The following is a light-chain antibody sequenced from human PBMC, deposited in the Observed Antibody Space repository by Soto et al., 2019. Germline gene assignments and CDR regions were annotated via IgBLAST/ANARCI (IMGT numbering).Light chain of an antibody. V-gene: IGKV1-39*01. CDR3: QQRYSTPRT. CDR2: TAS. CDR1: QSISSY. Sequence: DIQLTQSPSSLSASVGDRVTITCRASQSISSYLNWYQQKPGKAPKLLISTASSLQSGVPSRFSGSGSGTDFTLTISSLQPEDFATYYCQQRYSTPRTFGQGTKVDIK. J-gene: IGKJ1*01.